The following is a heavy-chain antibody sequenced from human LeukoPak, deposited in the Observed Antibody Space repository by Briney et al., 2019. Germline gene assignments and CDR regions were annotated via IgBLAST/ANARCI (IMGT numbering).Heavy chain of an antibody. V-gene: IGHV3-23*01. D-gene: IGHD6-13*01. CDR3: APRIAAAGDYGMDV. J-gene: IGHJ6*02. CDR1: GFTSIAYA. Sequence: GGSLRLSCVGSGFTSIAYALTWARQAPGKGLEWVSGISGGGVTTYYADSVKGRFTISRDNSKNTLYLQMNSLRAEDTAVYYCAPRIAAAGDYGMDVWGQGTTVTVSS. CDR2: ISGGGVTT.